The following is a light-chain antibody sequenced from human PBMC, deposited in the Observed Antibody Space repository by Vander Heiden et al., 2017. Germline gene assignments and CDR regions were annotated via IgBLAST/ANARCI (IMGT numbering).Light chain of an antibody. CDR2: DVI. J-gene: IGLJ1*01. Sequence: QSALPQPRSVSGSPGQSVTISCTGTSSDVGYYNYVSWYQQHPDRAPKLIIYDVIKRPSGVPDRFSGSKSGNTASLTISGLQAEDEADYYCCSYAGSYTYVFGPGTQVTVL. CDR1: SSDVGYYNY. V-gene: IGLV2-11*01. CDR3: CSYAGSYTYV.